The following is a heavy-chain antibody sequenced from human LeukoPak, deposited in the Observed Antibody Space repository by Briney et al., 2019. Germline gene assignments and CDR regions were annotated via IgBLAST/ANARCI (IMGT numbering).Heavy chain of an antibody. V-gene: IGHV3-21*01. CDR2: ISSSSSYI. CDR1: GFTFSSYS. CDR3: TRCFWSGYYYDAFDI. Sequence: GGSLRLSCAASGFTFSSYSMNWVRQAPGKGLEWVSSISSSSSYIYYADSVKGRFTISRDNAKNSLYLQMNSLRDEDTAVYYCTRCFWSGYYYDAFDIWGQGTMVTVSS. D-gene: IGHD3-3*01. J-gene: IGHJ3*02.